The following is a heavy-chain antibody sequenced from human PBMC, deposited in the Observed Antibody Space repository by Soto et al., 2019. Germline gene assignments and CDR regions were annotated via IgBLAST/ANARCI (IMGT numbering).Heavy chain of an antibody. CDR3: ARGGGGSSVSHYYYGMDV. J-gene: IGHJ6*02. D-gene: IGHD6-13*01. CDR1: GGSISNYY. CDR2: INHSGTI. V-gene: IGHV4-34*01. Sequence: QVQLQQWGAGLLRPSETLSLTCVVNGGSISNYYWSWIRQSPGKGLEWIGEINHSGTINYTPSLNSRLTISVDTSRKQFSLKLSSVTAADPAVYYCARGGGGSSVSHYYYGMDVWGQGTTVTVSS.